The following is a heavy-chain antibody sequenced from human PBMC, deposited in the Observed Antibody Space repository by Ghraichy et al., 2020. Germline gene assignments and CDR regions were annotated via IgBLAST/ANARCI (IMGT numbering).Heavy chain of an antibody. CDR1: GFTFDDYA. V-gene: IGHV3-9*01. Sequence: GGSLRLSCAASGFTFDDYAMHWVRQAPGKGLEWVSGISWNSGSIGYADSVKGRFTISRDNAKNTLYLQMNSLRAEDTALDYCAKGSEPTIFEDRKTLIYYYYYYYMDVWGQGTTVTVSS. CDR3: AKGSEPTIFEDRKTLIYYYYYYYMDV. J-gene: IGHJ6*03. CDR2: ISWNSGSI. D-gene: IGHD3-3*01.